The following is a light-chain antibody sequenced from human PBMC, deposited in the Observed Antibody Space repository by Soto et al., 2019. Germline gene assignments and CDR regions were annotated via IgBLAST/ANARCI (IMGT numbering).Light chain of an antibody. CDR3: QHYKNWPRM. Sequence: EIVMTQSPATLSVSPGERATLSCRASQSVSSNLAWYQQKPGQAPRLLIYGASTRATGISARFSGSGSGTEFTLTISSLQSEDFAVYYCQHYKNWPRMFGQGTKVDI. CDR2: GAS. J-gene: IGKJ1*01. CDR1: QSVSSN. V-gene: IGKV3-15*01.